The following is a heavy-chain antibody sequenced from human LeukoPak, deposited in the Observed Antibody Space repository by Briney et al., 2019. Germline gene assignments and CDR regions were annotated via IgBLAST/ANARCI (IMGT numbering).Heavy chain of an antibody. CDR3: AKEILILYDFWSGYRPLEY. D-gene: IGHD3-3*01. CDR1: GFTFNNYA. J-gene: IGHJ4*02. Sequence: GGSLRLSCAASGFTFNNYAMSWVRQAPGKGLEWVSVISGSGPTTYYADSVKGRFTISRDNSKNTLYLQMNSLRAEDTAVYFCAKEILILYDFWSGYRPLEYWGQGSLVTVS. V-gene: IGHV3-23*01. CDR2: ISGSGPTT.